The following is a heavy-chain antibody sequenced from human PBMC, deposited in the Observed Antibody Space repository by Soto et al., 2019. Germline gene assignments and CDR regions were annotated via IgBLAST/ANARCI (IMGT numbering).Heavy chain of an antibody. CDR3: ARDKITGLFDY. J-gene: IGHJ4*02. V-gene: IGHV4-39*07. CDR2: INHSGSS. Sequence: PSETLSLTCTVSGGSISSGVYYWSWIRQPPGTGLEWIGEINHSGSSNYNPSLKSRVTISVDTSKNQFSLKLTSVTAADTAVYYCARDKITGLFDYWGQGTLVTVSS. CDR1: GGSISSGVYY. D-gene: IGHD2-8*02.